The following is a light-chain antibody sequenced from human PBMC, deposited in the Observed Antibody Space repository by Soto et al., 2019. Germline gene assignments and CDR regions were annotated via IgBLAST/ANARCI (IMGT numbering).Light chain of an antibody. V-gene: IGKV3-11*01. J-gene: IGKJ4*01. CDR1: QSISSY. Sequence: EIVLTQSPATLSLSPGVRATLSCRASQSISSYLAWYQQKPGQAPRLLIYDASNRATGIPARFRGSGPGTDFTLYLSGPEPENFSNYYCQQSNKWPLTFGGGTKVEIK. CDR3: QQSNKWPLT. CDR2: DAS.